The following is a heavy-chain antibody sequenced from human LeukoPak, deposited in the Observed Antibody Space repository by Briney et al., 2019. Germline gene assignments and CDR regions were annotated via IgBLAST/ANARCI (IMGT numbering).Heavy chain of an antibody. CDR3: AKEIQLWFGGDFDI. D-gene: IGHD5-18*01. CDR2: ISGSGGST. J-gene: IGHJ3*02. V-gene: IGHV3-23*01. Sequence: GGSLRLSCAASGFTFSSYAMSWVRQAPGKGLEWVSGISGSGGSTYDADSVKGRFTISRDNSKNTLYLQMNSLRAEDTAIYYRAKEIQLWFGGDFDIWGQGTMVTVSS. CDR1: GFTFSSYA.